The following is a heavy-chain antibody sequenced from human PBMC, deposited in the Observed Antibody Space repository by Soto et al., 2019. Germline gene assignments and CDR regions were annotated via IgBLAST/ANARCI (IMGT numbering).Heavy chain of an antibody. V-gene: IGHV3-21*01. CDR2: ISSSSSYI. J-gene: IGHJ4*02. Sequence: GGSLRLSCAASGFTFSSYSMNWVCQATGKGLEWVSSISSSSSYIYYADSVKVRFTISRDNAKNSLYLQMNSLRAEDTAVYYCARSPLVATTGLNFDYWGQGTLVTVSS. CDR3: ARSPLVATTGLNFDY. CDR1: GFTFSSYS. D-gene: IGHD5-12*01.